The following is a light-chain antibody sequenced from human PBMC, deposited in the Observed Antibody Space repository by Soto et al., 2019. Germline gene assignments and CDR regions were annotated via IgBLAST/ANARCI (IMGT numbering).Light chain of an antibody. CDR1: QSVSSN. V-gene: IGKV3-15*01. CDR3: QQYNNWPPTWT. Sequence: EIVMTQSPATLSVSPGERATLSCRASQSVSSNLAWYQQKPGQAPRLLIYGASTRATGIPARFSGSGPGTDFTLTISSLQSEDFAVYYCQQYNNWPPTWTFGQGTKVEIK. CDR2: GAS. J-gene: IGKJ1*01.